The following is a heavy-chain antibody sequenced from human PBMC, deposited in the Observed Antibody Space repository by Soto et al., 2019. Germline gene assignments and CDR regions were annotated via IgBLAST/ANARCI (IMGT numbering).Heavy chain of an antibody. CDR3: ARELGAARPYGMDV. D-gene: IGHD6-6*01. V-gene: IGHV1-69*06. Sequence: SVKVSCKASGGTFSSYAISWVRQAPGQGLEWMGGIIPIFGTANYAQKFQGRVTITADKSTSTAYMELSSLRSEDTAVYYCARELGAARPYGMDVWGQGTTVTVSS. CDR1: GGTFSSYA. CDR2: IIPIFGTA. J-gene: IGHJ6*02.